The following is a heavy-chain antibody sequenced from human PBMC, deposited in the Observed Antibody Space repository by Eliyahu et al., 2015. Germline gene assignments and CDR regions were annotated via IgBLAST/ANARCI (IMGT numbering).Heavy chain of an antibody. V-gene: IGHV3-23*01. CDR1: GFPFSNYA. D-gene: IGHD2-21*01. CDR2: ISGSGGST. CDR3: AKIPHGGDSFDY. Sequence: EVQLLESGGGLVQPGGSLRLXCAASGFPFSNYAXGWVRQAPGKGLEWVSGISGSGGSTYYADSVKGRFTISRDNSKNMLYLQMNSLRAEDTAVYFCAKIPHGGDSFDYWGQGTLVTVSS. J-gene: IGHJ4*02.